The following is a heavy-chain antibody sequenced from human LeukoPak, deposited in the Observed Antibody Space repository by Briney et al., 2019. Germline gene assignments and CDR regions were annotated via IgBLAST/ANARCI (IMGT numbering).Heavy chain of an antibody. CDR3: ASGYYYDSSGYNGY. J-gene: IGHJ4*02. CDR1: GGTFSSYA. CDR2: IIPILGIA. V-gene: IGHV1-69*04. Sequence: SVKVSCKASGGTFSSYAISWVRQAPGQGLEWMGRIIPILGIANYAQKFQGRVTITADKSTSTAYMELSSLRSEDTAVYYCASGYYYDSSGYNGYWGQGTLVTVSS. D-gene: IGHD3-22*01.